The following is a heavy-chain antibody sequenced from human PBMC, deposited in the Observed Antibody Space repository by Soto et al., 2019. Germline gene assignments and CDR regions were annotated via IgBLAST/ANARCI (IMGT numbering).Heavy chain of an antibody. V-gene: IGHV4-39*01. CDR2: TYYGGST. CDR3: ARRYGRLYFAD. D-gene: IGHD3-10*01. J-gene: IGHJ4*02. Sequence: SETLSLTCTVSGGSISSSSYYWGWIRQPPGEGLEWIGSTYYGGSTYFHPSLQSRVTISVDTSKNQFSLKLSSVTAADTALYYCARRYGRLYFADWGQGSLVTVSS. CDR1: GGSISSSSYY.